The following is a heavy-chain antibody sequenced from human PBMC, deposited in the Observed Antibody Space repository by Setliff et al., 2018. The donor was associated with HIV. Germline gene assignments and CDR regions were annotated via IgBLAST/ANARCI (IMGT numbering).Heavy chain of an antibody. Sequence: LSLTCTVSGDSISSGSYFWIWIRQPAGKGLEWIGHISTTGSTNYNPSLKSRVIMSVDTSRNQFSLKLSSVTAADTAAYYCARGHDNKYYYFYYMDVWGKGTTVTVSS. CDR2: ISTTGST. D-gene: IGHD3-9*01. CDR1: GDSISSGSYF. V-gene: IGHV4-61*09. J-gene: IGHJ6*03. CDR3: ARGHDNKYYYFYYMDV.